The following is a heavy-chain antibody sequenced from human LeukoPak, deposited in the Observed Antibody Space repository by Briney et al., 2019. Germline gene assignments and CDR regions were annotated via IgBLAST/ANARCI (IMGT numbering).Heavy chain of an antibody. CDR2: IRGSGGST. J-gene: IGHJ4*02. CDR1: GFTFSIYA. V-gene: IGHV3-23*01. CDR3: AKDNGDAVGYFDY. D-gene: IGHD4-17*01. Sequence: GGSLRLSCAASGFTFSIYAMSWVRQAPGKGLEWVSVIRGSGGSTYYADSVKGRFTISRDNSKNTVYLQVNGLRAEDTAVYYCAKDNGDAVGYFDYWGQGTLVTVSS.